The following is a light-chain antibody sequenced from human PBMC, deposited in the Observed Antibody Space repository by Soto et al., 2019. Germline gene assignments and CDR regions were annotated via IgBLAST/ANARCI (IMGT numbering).Light chain of an antibody. CDR2: LAS. J-gene: IGKJ2*01. CDR3: QQYYSTPYT. CDR1: QSVLYSSNNKNY. V-gene: IGKV4-1*01. Sequence: DIVMTQSPDSLAVSLGQRATINCKSSQSVLYSSNNKNYLAWYQQKRGKHPKLLIYLASTRESGVPARFSGSGSGTDFTLTISSLQAEDVAVYYCQQYYSTPYTFGQGTKLEIK.